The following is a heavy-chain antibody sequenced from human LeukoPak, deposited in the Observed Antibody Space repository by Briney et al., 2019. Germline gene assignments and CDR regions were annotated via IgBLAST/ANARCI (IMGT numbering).Heavy chain of an antibody. V-gene: IGHV3-74*01. CDR1: GSTFSSYW. CDR2: IKSDGNIT. Sequence: GGSLRLSCAASGSTFSSYWMHWVRQAPGKGLVWVSRIKSDGNITSYADSVKGRFTISRDNAKNTLYLQMNSLRAEDTAVYYCSRRGAVTYGFDIWGQGTMVTVSS. J-gene: IGHJ3*02. CDR3: SRRGAVTYGFDI. D-gene: IGHD4-17*01.